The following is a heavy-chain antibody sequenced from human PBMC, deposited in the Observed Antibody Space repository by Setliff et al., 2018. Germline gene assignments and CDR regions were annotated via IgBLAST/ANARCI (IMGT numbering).Heavy chain of an antibody. Sequence: ASVKVCCKASGYTFTSYDINWVRQATGQGLEWMGWMNPNSGNTGYAQKFQGRVTMTRNTSITTAYMELSSLRSEDTAVYYCARGGSGIAAAGTGKTAFDIWGQGAMVTVSS. CDR2: MNPNSGNT. J-gene: IGHJ3*02. D-gene: IGHD6-13*01. CDR1: GYTFTSYD. CDR3: ARGGSGIAAAGTGKTAFDI. V-gene: IGHV1-8*02.